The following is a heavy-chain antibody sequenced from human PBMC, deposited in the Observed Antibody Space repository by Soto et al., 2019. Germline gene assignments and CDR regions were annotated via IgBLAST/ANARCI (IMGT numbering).Heavy chain of an antibody. CDR3: ERVPIAAAGVWFDS. V-gene: IGHV1-46*01. Sequence: ASVEVSCKASGYTFTCYYMHWVRQPPGQGLEWMGIINPSGGSTSYAQKFQGRVTMTRDTSTSTVYMELSSLRSEDTAVYYCERVPIAAAGVWFDSWGQGTLVTVSS. D-gene: IGHD6-13*01. CDR2: INPSGGST. CDR1: GYTFTCYY. J-gene: IGHJ5*01.